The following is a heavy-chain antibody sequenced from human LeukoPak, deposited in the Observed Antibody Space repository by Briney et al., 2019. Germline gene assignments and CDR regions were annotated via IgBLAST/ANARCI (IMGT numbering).Heavy chain of an antibody. Sequence: GGSLRLSCAASGFTFSSYGMHWVRQAPGKGLEWVAIISYDGSNKFYADSVKGRFTISRDNSENTLYLQMNSLTAEDTAVYYCAKFQGGYNVGDAFDMWGQGTMVTVSS. CDR1: GFTFSSYG. D-gene: IGHD5-24*01. CDR2: ISYDGSNK. J-gene: IGHJ3*02. V-gene: IGHV3-30*18. CDR3: AKFQGGYNVGDAFDM.